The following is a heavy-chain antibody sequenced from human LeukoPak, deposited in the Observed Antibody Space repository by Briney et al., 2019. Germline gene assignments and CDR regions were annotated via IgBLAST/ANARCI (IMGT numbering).Heavy chain of an antibody. CDR3: ARHRRILGSGTYSKSNYYMDV. CDR1: GGSISSYY. V-gene: IGHV4-59*08. Sequence: TSSETLSLTCTVSGGSISSYYWSWIRQPPGKGLEWFGYIHDSGTTNYNPSLKSRVTISVDTSKNQVSLKVRSVTAADTAVYYCARHRRILGSGTYSKSNYYMDVWGKGTTVTISS. CDR2: IHDSGTT. D-gene: IGHD3-10*01. J-gene: IGHJ6*03.